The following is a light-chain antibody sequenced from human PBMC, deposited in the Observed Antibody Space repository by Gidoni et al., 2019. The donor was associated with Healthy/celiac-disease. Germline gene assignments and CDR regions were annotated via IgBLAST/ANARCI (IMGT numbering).Light chain of an antibody. CDR3: QQYGSSPLFT. CDR2: GAS. CDR1: QSVSSSY. Sequence: EIVLTQSPGTLSLSPGERATLSCRASQSVSSSYLAWSQQKPGQAPRLLIYGASSRATGIPDRCSGSGSGTDFTLTISRLEPEDFAVYYCQQYGSSPLFTFGPGTKVDIK. J-gene: IGKJ3*01. V-gene: IGKV3-20*01.